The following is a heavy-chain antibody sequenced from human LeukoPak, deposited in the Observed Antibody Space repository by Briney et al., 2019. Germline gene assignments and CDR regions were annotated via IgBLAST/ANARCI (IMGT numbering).Heavy chain of an antibody. V-gene: IGHV3-21*01. CDR1: GFTFSNYA. D-gene: IGHD6-13*01. Sequence: GGSLRLSCAASGFTFSNYAMTWVRQAPGKGLEWVSSISNSGSYIYYADSVKGRFTISRDNAKNSLYLQMNSLRVEDTAVYYCAREVAAADDYWGQGTLVTVSS. CDR2: ISNSGSYI. CDR3: AREVAAADDY. J-gene: IGHJ4*02.